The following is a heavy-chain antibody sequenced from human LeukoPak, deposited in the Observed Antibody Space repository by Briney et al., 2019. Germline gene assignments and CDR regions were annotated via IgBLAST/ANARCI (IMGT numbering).Heavy chain of an antibody. D-gene: IGHD6-19*01. J-gene: IGHJ4*02. Sequence: PGGSLRLSCAASGFTFSSYGMHWVRQAPGKGLEWVAFIRFDGSNQYYGDSVKGRFTISRDNSKNTLSLQMNSLTAEDTAIYYCAKDLRQWTFDGIFDSWGQGTLVTVSS. CDR2: IRFDGSNQ. CDR3: AKDLRQWTFDGIFDS. V-gene: IGHV3-30*02. CDR1: GFTFSSYG.